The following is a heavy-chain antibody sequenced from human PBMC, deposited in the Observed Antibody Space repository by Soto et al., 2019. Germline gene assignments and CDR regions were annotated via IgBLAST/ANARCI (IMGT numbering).Heavy chain of an antibody. CDR3: AREPQAAADTPYYYGMDV. CDR2: IIPIFGTA. J-gene: IGHJ6*02. Sequence: SAVKVSCNASGGTFSSYAISWVRQAPGQGLEWMGGIIPIFGTANYAQKLQGRGTITADESTSTAYMELSSLRSEDTAVYYCAREPQAAADTPYYYGMDVWGQGTTVTVSS. V-gene: IGHV1-69*13. D-gene: IGHD6-13*01. CDR1: GGTFSSYA.